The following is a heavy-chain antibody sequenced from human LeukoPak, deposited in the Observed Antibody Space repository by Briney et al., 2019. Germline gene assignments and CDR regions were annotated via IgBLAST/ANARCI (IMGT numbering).Heavy chain of an antibody. CDR3: ARVTAMAYFDY. CDR2: IYYSGST. CDR1: GGSITSYY. D-gene: IGHD5-18*01. Sequence: SETLSLTCTVSGGSITSYYWSWIRQPPGKGLEWIGYIYYSGSTNYNPSLKSRVTISVDTSKNQFSLKLSSVTAADTAVYYCARVTAMAYFDYWGQGTLVTVSS. V-gene: IGHV4-59*01. J-gene: IGHJ4*02.